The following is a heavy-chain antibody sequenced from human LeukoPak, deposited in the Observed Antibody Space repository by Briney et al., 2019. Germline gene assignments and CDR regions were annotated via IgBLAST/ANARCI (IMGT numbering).Heavy chain of an antibody. CDR1: GYTFSSNY. J-gene: IGHJ6*03. CDR3: ARDHDDILTGYEYYYMDV. V-gene: IGHV1-46*01. CDR2: IDPSGGGT. D-gene: IGHD3-9*01. Sequence: GASVKVSCKASGYTFSSNYMHWVRQAPGQGLEWMGVIDPSGGGTSYAQKFQGRVTMTRDMSTSTVYMELSSLRSEDTAVYYCARDHDDILTGYEYYYMDVWGKGTTVTVSS.